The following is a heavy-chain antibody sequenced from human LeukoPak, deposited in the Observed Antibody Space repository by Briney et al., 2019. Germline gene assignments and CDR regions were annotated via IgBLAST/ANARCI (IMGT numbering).Heavy chain of an antibody. V-gene: IGHV3-9*01. CDR2: ISWNSGSI. CDR1: GFTFDDYA. CDR3: ATDSGYLLRCGD. D-gene: IGHD5-12*01. J-gene: IGHJ4*02. Sequence: PGGSLRLSCAASGFTFDDYAMHWVRQAPGKGLEWVSGISWNSGSIGYADSVKGRFTISRDNAKNSLYLQMNSLRAEDTAVYYCATDSGYLLRCGDWGRGTLVTVSS.